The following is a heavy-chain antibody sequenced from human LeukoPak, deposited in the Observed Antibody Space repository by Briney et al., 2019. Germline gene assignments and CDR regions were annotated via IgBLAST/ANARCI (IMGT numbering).Heavy chain of an antibody. CDR3: ARGTHGSGSYSYYGMDV. Sequence: ASVKVSCKASGYTFTSYDINWVRQATGQGLEWMGWMNPNSGNTGYAQKFQGRVTMTRNTSRSTAYMELSSLRSEGTAVYYCARGTHGSGSYSYYGMDVWGQGTTVTVSS. J-gene: IGHJ6*02. D-gene: IGHD3-10*01. CDR1: GYTFTSYD. V-gene: IGHV1-8*01. CDR2: MNPNSGNT.